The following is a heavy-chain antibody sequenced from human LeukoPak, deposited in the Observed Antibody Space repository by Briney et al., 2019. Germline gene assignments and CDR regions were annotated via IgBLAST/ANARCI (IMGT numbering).Heavy chain of an antibody. CDR2: INPSGGST. Sequence: GASVKVSCKASGYTFTSYYMHWVRQAPGQGLEWMGIINPSGGSTSYAQKFQGRVTMTRDMSTSTVYMELSSLRSEDTAVYYCARRARGWRSNYYYYYMDVWGKGTTVTISS. CDR1: GYTFTSYY. V-gene: IGHV1-46*01. CDR3: ARRARGWRSNYYYYYMDV. D-gene: IGHD3-10*01. J-gene: IGHJ6*03.